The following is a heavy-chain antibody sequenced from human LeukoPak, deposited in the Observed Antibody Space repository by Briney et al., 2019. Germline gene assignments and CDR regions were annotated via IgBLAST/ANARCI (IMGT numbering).Heavy chain of an antibody. V-gene: IGHV4-59*01. J-gene: IGHJ6*03. CDR3: ARLGYYYYMDV. Sequence: SETLSLTCTVSGGSISSYYWSWIRQPPGKGLDWIGYIYYSGSTNYNPSLKSRVTISVDTSKNQFSLKLSSVTAADTAVYYCARLGYYYYMDVWGKGTTVTVSS. CDR1: GGSISSYY. CDR2: IYYSGST.